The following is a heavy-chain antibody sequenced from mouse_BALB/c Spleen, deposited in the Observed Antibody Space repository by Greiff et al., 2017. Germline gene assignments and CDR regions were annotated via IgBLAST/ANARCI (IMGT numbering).Heavy chain of an antibody. V-gene: IGHV1-12*01. CDR2: IYPGNGDT. Sequence: QPGAELVKPGASVKMSCKASGYTFTSYNMHWVKQTPGQGLEWIGAIYPGNGDTSYNQKFKGKATLTADKSSSTAYMQLSSLTSEDSAVYYCAREEGGNYGYYFDYWGQGTTLTVSS. CDR3: AREEGGNYGYYFDY. J-gene: IGHJ2*01. D-gene: IGHD2-1*01. CDR1: GYTFTSYN.